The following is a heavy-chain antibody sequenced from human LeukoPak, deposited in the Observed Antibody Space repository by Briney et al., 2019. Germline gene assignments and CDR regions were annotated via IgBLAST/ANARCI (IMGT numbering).Heavy chain of an antibody. CDR2: IYTSGST. D-gene: IGHD3-22*01. CDR3: ARVQYYDSSGYAFDI. J-gene: IGHJ3*02. CDR1: GGSISSYY. Sequence: SETLSLTCTVSGGSISSYYWSWIRQPAGKGLEWIGRIYTSGSTNYNPSLKSRVTMSVDTSKNQFSLKLSSVTAADTAVYYCARVQYYDSSGYAFDIWGQGTMVTVSS. V-gene: IGHV4-4*07.